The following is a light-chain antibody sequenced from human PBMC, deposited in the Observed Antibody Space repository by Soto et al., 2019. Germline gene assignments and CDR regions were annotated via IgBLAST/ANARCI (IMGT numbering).Light chain of an antibody. J-gene: IGKJ1*01. Sequence: DIVMTQSPLSLPVTPGEPASISCRSSRSLLHNNGFDYLDWYLQKPGQSPQLLIYLGSNRASGVPDRFSGSGSGTDFTLRISRMEAEDVGVYYCMQALQTPPTFGQGTKVDIK. CDR1: RSLLHNNGFDY. V-gene: IGKV2-28*01. CDR2: LGS. CDR3: MQALQTPPT.